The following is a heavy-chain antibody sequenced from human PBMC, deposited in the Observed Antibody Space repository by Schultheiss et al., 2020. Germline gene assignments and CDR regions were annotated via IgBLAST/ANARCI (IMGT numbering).Heavy chain of an antibody. CDR2: LWADGGGK. Sequence: GGSLRLSCEASGFSFKSYDMQWVRQAPGKGLEWVALLWADGGGKNYADSVNGRFIISRDNSRDTMYLEMNSLKPEDTAVYYCARDLTYHIGGHAFDALDVWGPGTMVIVSS. D-gene: IGHD3-22*01. CDR1: GFSFKSYD. CDR3: ARDLTYHIGGHAFDALDV. J-gene: IGHJ3*01. V-gene: IGHV3-30-3*01.